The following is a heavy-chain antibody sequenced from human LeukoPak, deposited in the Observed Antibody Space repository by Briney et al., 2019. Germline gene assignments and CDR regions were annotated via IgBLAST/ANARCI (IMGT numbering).Heavy chain of an antibody. CDR1: GGSVSSGFYY. CDR2: IYYSGST. V-gene: IGHV4-61*01. CDR3: ARAVVGAQGCYFDY. D-gene: IGHD1-26*01. J-gene: IGHJ4*02. Sequence: SETLSLTCTVSGGSVSSGFYYWSWIRQPPGKGLEWIGYIYYSGSTNYNPSLTSRVTISVDTSKNQFSLKLSSVTAADTAVYYCARAVVGAQGCYFDYWGQGTLVTVSS.